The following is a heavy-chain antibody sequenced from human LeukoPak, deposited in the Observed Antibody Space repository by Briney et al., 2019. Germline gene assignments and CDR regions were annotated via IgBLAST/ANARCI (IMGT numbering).Heavy chain of an antibody. V-gene: IGHV4-38-2*02. Sequence: PSETLSLTCTVSGYTISSGYYWGWIRQPPGKGLEWIGSIYHSGSTYYNPSLKSRVTISVEKSKHQFSLKLSSVTAADTAVYYCAREVEATPYYFDYWGQGTLVTVSS. J-gene: IGHJ4*02. D-gene: IGHD1-26*01. CDR2: IYHSGST. CDR3: AREVEATPYYFDY. CDR1: GYTISSGYY.